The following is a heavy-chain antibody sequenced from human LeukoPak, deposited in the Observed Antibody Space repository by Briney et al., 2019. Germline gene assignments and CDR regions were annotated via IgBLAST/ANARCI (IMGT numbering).Heavy chain of an antibody. D-gene: IGHD3-22*01. J-gene: IGHJ3*02. Sequence: SETLSLTCAVYGGSFSGYYWSWIRQPPGKGLEWIGEINHSGSTNYNPSLKSRVTISVDTSKNQFSLELSSVTAADTAVYYCARLGDSSGYYFAFDIWGQGTMVTVSS. CDR1: GGSFSGYY. CDR3: ARLGDSSGYYFAFDI. CDR2: INHSGST. V-gene: IGHV4-34*01.